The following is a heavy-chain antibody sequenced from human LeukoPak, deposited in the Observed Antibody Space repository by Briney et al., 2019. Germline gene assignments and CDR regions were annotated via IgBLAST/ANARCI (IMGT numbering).Heavy chain of an antibody. CDR3: AREATAMVTFDY. J-gene: IGHJ4*02. CDR1: GYTFTGYY. Sequence: ASVNVSCKASGYTFTGYYMHWVRQAPGQGLEWMGWINPNSGGTNYAQKFQGRVTMTRDTSISTAYMELSRLRSDDTAVYYCAREATAMVTFDYWGQGTLVTVSS. V-gene: IGHV1-2*02. D-gene: IGHD5-18*01. CDR2: INPNSGGT.